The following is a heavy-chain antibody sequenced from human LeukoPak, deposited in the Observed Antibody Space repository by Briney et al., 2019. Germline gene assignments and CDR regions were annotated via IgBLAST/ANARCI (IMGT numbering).Heavy chain of an antibody. CDR1: GFTFSDYY. V-gene: IGHV3-11*04. CDR2: ISSSGSTI. D-gene: IGHD3-10*01. CDR3: VRDLYGSGRYQRDY. Sequence: GGSLRLSCAASGFTFSDYYMSWIRQAPGKGLEWVSYISSSGSTIYYADSVKGRFTISRDNAKNSLYLQMNSLRAADTAVYYCVRDLYGSGRYQRDYWGQGTLVTVSS. J-gene: IGHJ4*02.